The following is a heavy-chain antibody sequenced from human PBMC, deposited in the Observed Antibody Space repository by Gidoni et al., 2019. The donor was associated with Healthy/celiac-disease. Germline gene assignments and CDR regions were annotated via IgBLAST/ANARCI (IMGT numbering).Heavy chain of an antibody. CDR2: IIPIFGTA. V-gene: IGHV1-69*01. D-gene: IGHD2-15*01. J-gene: IGHJ6*02. CDR1: GGTFSSYA. Sequence: QVQLVQSGAEVKKPGSSVKVSCKASGGTFSSYAISWVRQAPGQGLEWMGGIIPIFGTASYAQKFQGRVTITADESTSTAYMELSSLRSEDTAVYYCAREHCSGGSCYFSLSQYYYYYGMDVWGQGTTVTVSS. CDR3: AREHCSGGSCYFSLSQYYYYYGMDV.